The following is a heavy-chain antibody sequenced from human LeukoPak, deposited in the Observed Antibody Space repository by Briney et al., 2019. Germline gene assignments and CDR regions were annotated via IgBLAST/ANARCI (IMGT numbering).Heavy chain of an antibody. V-gene: IGHV3-21*01. CDR1: GFTFSSYS. J-gene: IGHJ3*02. CDR2: ISSSYI. Sequence: NSGGSLRLSCAASGFTFSSYSMNWVRQAPGKGLEWVSSISSSYIYYADSVKGRFTISRDNAKNSLYLQMNSLRAEDTAVYYCARDDAFDIWGQGTMVTVSS. CDR3: ARDDAFDI.